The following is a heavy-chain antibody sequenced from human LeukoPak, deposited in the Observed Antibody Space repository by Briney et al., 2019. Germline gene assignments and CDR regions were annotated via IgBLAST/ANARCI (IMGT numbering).Heavy chain of an antibody. CDR1: GYTFTIYD. J-gene: IGHJ4*02. V-gene: IGHV1-8*01. CDR2: MNPNSGNT. CDR3: ATYDILTGHFDY. Sequence: AASVKVSCKASGYTFTIYDINWVRQATGQGLEWMGWMNPNSGNTGYAQKFQGRVTMTRNTSISTAYMELSSLRSEDTAVYYCATYDILTGHFDYWGQGTLVTVSS. D-gene: IGHD3-9*01.